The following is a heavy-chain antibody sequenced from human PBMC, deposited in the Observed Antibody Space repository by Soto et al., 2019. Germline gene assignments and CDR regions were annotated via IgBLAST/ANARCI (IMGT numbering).Heavy chain of an antibody. V-gene: IGHV1-3*01. D-gene: IGHD6-19*01. J-gene: IGHJ1*01. CDR1: GYTFTGYY. Sequence: GASVKVSCKASGYTFTGYYMHWVRQAPGQGLEWMGWINADSGNTEYSQKFQGRLTITRDTSAGTVYMELSSLRSEDTAVYYCSRDSSGWRSNFQYWGQGTLVTVSS. CDR2: INADSGNT. CDR3: SRDSSGWRSNFQY.